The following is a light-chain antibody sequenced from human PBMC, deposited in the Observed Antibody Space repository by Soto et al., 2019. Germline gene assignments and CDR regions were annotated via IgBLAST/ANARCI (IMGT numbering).Light chain of an antibody. CDR1: QSVSSN. CDR3: QQYNNWPRT. J-gene: IGKJ1*01. CDR2: GAS. Sequence: EIVLPQSPGTLSVSPGESATLSCRASQSVSSNLAWYQQNPGQAHRLLIYGASTRATGIPARFSGSGSGTEFTLTISSLQSEEFAVYYCQQYNNWPRTFGQGTKVDIK. V-gene: IGKV3-15*01.